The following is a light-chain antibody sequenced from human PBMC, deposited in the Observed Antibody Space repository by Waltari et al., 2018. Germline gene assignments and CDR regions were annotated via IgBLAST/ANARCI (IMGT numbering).Light chain of an antibody. CDR3: QQLNSHPLT. CDR1: QGISSY. V-gene: IGKV1-9*01. CDR2: AAS. J-gene: IGKJ4*01. Sequence: IQLTQSPSSLSASVGDRVTITCRASQGISSYLAWYQQKPGKAPKLLIYAASTLQSGVPSRVSGSGSGTDFTLTISSLQPEDFASYYCQQLNSHPLTFGGGTKVEIK.